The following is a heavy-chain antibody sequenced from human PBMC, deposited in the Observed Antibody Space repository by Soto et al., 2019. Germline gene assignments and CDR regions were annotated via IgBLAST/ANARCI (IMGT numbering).Heavy chain of an antibody. J-gene: IGHJ4*02. CDR3: AKDARWLREGVDY. Sequence: EVQLLESGGGLVRPGGSLRLSCAASGFTFSSYAMSWVRQAPGKELEWVLAISGSGGSTYYADAVKGRFAISKHNSKNKLYLQMNSLRAEDTAVYYCAKDARWLREGVDYWGQGTLVTVSS. V-gene: IGHV3-23*01. CDR2: ISGSGGST. CDR1: GFTFSSYA. D-gene: IGHD5-12*01.